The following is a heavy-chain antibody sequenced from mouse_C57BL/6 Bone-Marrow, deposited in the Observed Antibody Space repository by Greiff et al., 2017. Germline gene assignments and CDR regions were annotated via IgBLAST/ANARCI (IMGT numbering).Heavy chain of an antibody. J-gene: IGHJ4*01. CDR1: GYTFTSYG. Sequence: LVESGAELARPGASVKLSCKASGYTFTSYGISWVKQRTGQGLEWIGEIYPRSGNTYYNEKFKGKATLTADKSSSTAYMELRSLTSEDSAVYFCARRRYYGSSYAMDYWGQGTSVTVSS. CDR2: IYPRSGNT. D-gene: IGHD1-1*01. V-gene: IGHV1-81*01. CDR3: ARRRYYGSSYAMDY.